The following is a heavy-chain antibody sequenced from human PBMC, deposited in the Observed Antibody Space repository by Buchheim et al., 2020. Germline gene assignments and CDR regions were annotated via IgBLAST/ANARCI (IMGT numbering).Heavy chain of an antibody. D-gene: IGHD3-16*01. CDR1: GFAFSKYA. Sequence: ELQLVESGGDLVQPGGSLRLSCVASGFAFSKYAMTWVRQAPGKGLEWISYLSLDSGVVKYADSVKGRFTVSRDNAKNSFFLQMNNLRDADAAVYYCGTWAFRHGLDVWGQGTT. CDR2: LSLDSGVV. J-gene: IGHJ6*02. CDR3: GTWAFRHGLDV. V-gene: IGHV3-48*02.